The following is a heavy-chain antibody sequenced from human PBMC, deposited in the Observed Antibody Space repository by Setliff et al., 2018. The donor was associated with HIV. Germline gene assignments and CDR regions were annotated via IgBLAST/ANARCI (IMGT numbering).Heavy chain of an antibody. J-gene: IGHJ4*01. CDR2: INQDGREK. D-gene: IGHD2-15*01. Sequence: GGSLRLSCAASGFTFSTYWMSWVRQAPGKGLEWVANINQDGREKYYVDSVKGRFTISRDNSKSTLYLQMNGLRVEDTAVYYCAKDGISGGAYPPYYFDYWGHGTLVTVSS. CDR1: GFTFSTYW. CDR3: AKDGISGGAYPPYYFDY. V-gene: IGHV3-7*03.